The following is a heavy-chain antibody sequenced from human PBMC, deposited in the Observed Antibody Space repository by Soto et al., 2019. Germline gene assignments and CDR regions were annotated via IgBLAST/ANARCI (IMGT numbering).Heavy chain of an antibody. CDR2: IYHSGST. CDR1: GGSISSGGYS. V-gene: IGHV4-30-2*01. Sequence: PSETLSLTCAVSGGSISSGGYSWSWIRQPPGKGLEWIGYIYHSGSTYYNPSLKSRVTISVDRSKNQFSLKLSSVTAADTAVYYCARGYCSGGSCYSVHWFDPWGQGTLVTVSS. J-gene: IGHJ5*02. CDR3: ARGYCSGGSCYSVHWFDP. D-gene: IGHD2-15*01.